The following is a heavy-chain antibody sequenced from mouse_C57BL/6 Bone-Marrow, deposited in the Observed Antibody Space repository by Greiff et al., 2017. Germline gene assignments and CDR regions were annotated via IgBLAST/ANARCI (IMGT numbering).Heavy chain of an antibody. Sequence: VQLQQSGAELVRPGASVKLSCKASGYTFTDYYINWVKQRPGQGLEWIARIDPGSGNTYYNEKFKGKATLTAEKSSSTAYMQLSSLTSEDSAFYICAEPRQLRPDYWGQGTTLTVSS. CDR1: GYTFTDYY. CDR2: IDPGSGNT. J-gene: IGHJ2*01. V-gene: IGHV1-76*01. CDR3: AEPRQLRPDY. D-gene: IGHD3-2*02.